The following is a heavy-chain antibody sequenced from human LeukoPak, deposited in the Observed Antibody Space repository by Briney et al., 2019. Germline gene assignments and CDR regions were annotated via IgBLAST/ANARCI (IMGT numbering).Heavy chain of an antibody. CDR2: IGGSGETT. CDR1: GFTFSNYA. Sequence: GGSLRLSCAASGFTFSNYAMGWVRQAPGKELEWVSTIGGSGETTYYADSVKGRFTISRDNPKNTLYLQMNSLRAEDTAVYYCAKATVGAYFDYWGQGTLVTVSS. V-gene: IGHV3-23*01. CDR3: AKATVGAYFDY. J-gene: IGHJ4*02. D-gene: IGHD1-26*01.